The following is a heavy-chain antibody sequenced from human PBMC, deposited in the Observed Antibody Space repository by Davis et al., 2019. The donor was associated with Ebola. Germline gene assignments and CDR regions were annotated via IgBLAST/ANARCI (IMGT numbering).Heavy chain of an antibody. J-gene: IGHJ4*02. CDR2: IYYSGST. D-gene: IGHD6-19*01. CDR3: ARHGQYNSGWYTYFDY. V-gene: IGHV4-59*08. Sequence: MPSETLSLTCTVSGGSISTYYWSWIRQSPGKGLEWIGYIYYSGSTNYNPSLKSRVTISVDTSKNQFSLKLSSVTAADTAVYYCARHGQYNSGWYTYFDYWGQGTLVTVSS. CDR1: GGSISTYY.